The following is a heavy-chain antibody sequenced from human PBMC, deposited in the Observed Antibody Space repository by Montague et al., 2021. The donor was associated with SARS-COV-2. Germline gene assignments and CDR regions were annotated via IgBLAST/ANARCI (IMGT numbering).Heavy chain of an antibody. V-gene: IGHV3-23*05. CDR2: IYSSGSGA. D-gene: IGHD1-26*01. J-gene: IGHJ3*02. CDR1: EFAFSSYA. CDR3: AKSAWAVTDAFGI. Sequence: SLRLSCAASEFAFSSYAMSWVRQAPGKGLEWVSAIYSSGSGAFYXDSVKGRFTISRENSKNTLHLQMNSLRAEDTAVYYCAKSAWAVTDAFGIWGQGTMVTVSS.